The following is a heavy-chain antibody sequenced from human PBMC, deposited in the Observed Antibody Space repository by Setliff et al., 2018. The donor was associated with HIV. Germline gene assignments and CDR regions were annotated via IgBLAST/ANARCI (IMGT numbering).Heavy chain of an antibody. CDR2: IYYSGSI. CDR3: ARTSPRHSGNYLPFDS. V-gene: IGHV4-39*06. Sequence: SETLSLTCTVSGGSISSSSYYWGWIRQPPGKGLEWIGSIYYSGSIYYNPSLKSRVTISKATSKNQVVLTMTNMDPVDTGTYYCARTSPRHSGNYLPFDSWGQGTLVTVSS. D-gene: IGHD1-26*01. CDR1: GGSISSSSYY. J-gene: IGHJ4*02.